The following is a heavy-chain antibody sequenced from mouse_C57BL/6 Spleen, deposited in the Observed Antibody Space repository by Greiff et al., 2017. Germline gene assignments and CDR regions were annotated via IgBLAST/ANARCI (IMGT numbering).Heavy chain of an antibody. CDR3: VRGGDYGYFDV. J-gene: IGHJ1*03. Sequence: QVQLKQSGAELVKPGASVKISCKASGYAFSSYWMNWVKQRPGKGLEWIGQIHPGDGDTNYNGKFKGKATLTADKSSSTAYMQLSSLTSADSAVXFGVRGGDYGYFDVWGTGTTVTVSS. V-gene: IGHV1-80*01. CDR2: IHPGDGDT. CDR1: GYAFSSYW.